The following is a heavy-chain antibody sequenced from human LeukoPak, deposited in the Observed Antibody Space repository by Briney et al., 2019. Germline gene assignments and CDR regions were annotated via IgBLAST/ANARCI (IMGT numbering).Heavy chain of an antibody. CDR3: AKDGDYYDSSGYYDYFDY. V-gene: IGHV3-21*01. CDR1: GFTFSSYS. J-gene: IGHJ4*02. Sequence: GGSLRLPCAASGFTFSSYSMNWVRQAPGKGLEWVSSISSSSSYIYYADSVKGRFTISRDNAKNSLYLQMNSLRAEDTAVYYCAKDGDYYDSSGYYDYFDYWGQGTLVTVSS. D-gene: IGHD3-22*01. CDR2: ISSSSSYI.